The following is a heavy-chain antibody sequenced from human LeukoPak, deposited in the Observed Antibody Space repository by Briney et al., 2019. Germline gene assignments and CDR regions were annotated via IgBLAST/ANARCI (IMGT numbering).Heavy chain of an antibody. CDR2: IYYSGST. CDR3: ARGRIAAAGTENVDY. V-gene: IGHV4-31*03. D-gene: IGHD6-13*01. CDR1: GGSISSGGYY. Sequence: PSETLSLTFTVSGGSISSGGYYWSWIRQHPGKGLEWIGYIYYSGSTYYNPSLKSRVTISVDTSKNQFSLKLSSVTAADTAVYYCARGRIAAAGTENVDYWGQGTLVTVSS. J-gene: IGHJ4*02.